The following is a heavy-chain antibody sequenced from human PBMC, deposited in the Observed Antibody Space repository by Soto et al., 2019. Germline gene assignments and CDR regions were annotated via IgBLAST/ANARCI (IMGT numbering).Heavy chain of an antibody. CDR3: ARDRAATQLAVRNPVSTSSPMDV. CDR2: ISAYNGNT. D-gene: IGHD2-2*01. J-gene: IGHJ6*03. CDR1: GYTFTSYG. V-gene: IGHV1-18*01. Sequence: QVQLVQSGAEVKKPGASVKVSCKASGYTFTSYGISWVRQAPGQGLEWMGWISAYNGNTNYAQKLQGRVTMTTDTSTSTAYMELRSLRSEDTAVYYCARDRAATQLAVRNPVSTSSPMDVWGKGTTVTVSS.